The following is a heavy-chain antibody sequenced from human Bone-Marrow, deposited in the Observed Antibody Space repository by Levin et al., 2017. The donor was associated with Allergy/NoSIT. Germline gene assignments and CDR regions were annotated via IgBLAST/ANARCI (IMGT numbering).Heavy chain of an antibody. CDR2: IYWDDDT. CDR3: AHTPCSVTNCNVYYFDS. CDR1: GFSLSTSGVG. J-gene: IGHJ4*02. V-gene: IGHV2-5*02. Sequence: ESGPTLVKPSQTLTLTCTFAGFSLSTSGVGVGWIRQPPGKALEWLALIYWDDDTRYRPALRSRLTATKDTSKNQVVLTMPNMDPVAPATSYCAHTPCSVTNCNVYYFDSWGQGTLVTVSS. D-gene: IGHD2-2*01.